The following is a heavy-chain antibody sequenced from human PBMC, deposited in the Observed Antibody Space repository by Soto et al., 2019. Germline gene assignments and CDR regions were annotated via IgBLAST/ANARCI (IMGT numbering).Heavy chain of an antibody. J-gene: IGHJ4*02. Sequence: SETLSLTCTVSGGSISSGDYYWSWIRQPPGKGLEWIGYIYYSGSTYYNPSLKSRVTISVDTSKNQFSLKLSSVTAADTAVYYYARGLSYYYDSSGYYYYFDYWGQGTLVTVSS. CDR1: GGSISSGDYY. CDR2: IYYSGST. D-gene: IGHD3-22*01. CDR3: ARGLSYYYDSSGYYYYFDY. V-gene: IGHV4-30-4*01.